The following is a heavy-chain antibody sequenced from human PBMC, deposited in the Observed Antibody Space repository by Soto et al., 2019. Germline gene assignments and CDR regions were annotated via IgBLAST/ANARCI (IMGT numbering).Heavy chain of an antibody. V-gene: IGHV3-30*18. D-gene: IGHD4-17*01. Sequence: VQLLESGGGLVQPGGSLRLSCAASGFTFSSYAMSWVRQAPGKGLEWVAVISYDGSNKYYADSVKGRFTISRDNSKNTLYLQMNSLRAEDTAVYYCAKDSGYGDYVFDYWGQGTLVTVSS. CDR2: ISYDGSNK. CDR1: GFTFSSYA. J-gene: IGHJ4*02. CDR3: AKDSGYGDYVFDY.